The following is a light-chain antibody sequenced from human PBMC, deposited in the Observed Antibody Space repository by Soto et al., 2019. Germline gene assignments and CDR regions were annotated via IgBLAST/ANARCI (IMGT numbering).Light chain of an antibody. CDR3: QQYSPYSWT. Sequence: DIQMTQSPSTLSASVGDRVTITCRASQSISNWLAWYQQKPGNAPKLLIYKASSLESGVPSRFSGSGSGTEFTLTISSLQPDDFATYSCQQYSPYSWTFGQGTKVEIK. CDR1: QSISNW. J-gene: IGKJ1*01. CDR2: KAS. V-gene: IGKV1-5*03.